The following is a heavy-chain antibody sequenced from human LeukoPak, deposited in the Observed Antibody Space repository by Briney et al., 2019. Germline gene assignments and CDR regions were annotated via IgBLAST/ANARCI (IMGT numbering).Heavy chain of an antibody. D-gene: IGHD2-21*01. CDR2: IIPIFETA. V-gene: IGHV1-69*13. J-gene: IGHJ5*02. CDR3: AGKSFQILSPGWFDP. CDR1: GGTFNDFS. Sequence: GASVKVSCKASGGTFNDFSINWVRQAPGQGLEWMGEIIPIFETAKYAQKFQGRVTITADDSTNTAYLELSSLRSEDTAVYYCAGKSFQILSPGWFDPWGQGTLVTVSS.